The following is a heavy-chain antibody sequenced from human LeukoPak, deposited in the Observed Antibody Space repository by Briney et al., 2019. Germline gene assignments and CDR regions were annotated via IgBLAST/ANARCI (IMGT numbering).Heavy chain of an antibody. CDR1: GFIFSNYA. Sequence: GGSLRLSCAASGFIFSNYAMNWVRQAPGKGLEWVSTIRESCGDTHYADSVKGRFTISRDNSKNTLYLQMNSLRAEDTAVYYCAKVSTAMAKNYYYMDVWGKGTTVTVSS. CDR3: AKVSTAMAKNYYYMDV. V-gene: IGHV3-23*01. CDR2: IRESCGDT. D-gene: IGHD5-18*01. J-gene: IGHJ6*03.